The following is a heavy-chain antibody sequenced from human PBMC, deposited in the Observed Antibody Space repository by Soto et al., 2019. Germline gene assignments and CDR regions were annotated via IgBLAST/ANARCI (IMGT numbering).Heavy chain of an antibody. CDR1: GGSFRGYH. Sequence: SETLSLTCAVHGGSFRGYHWTWIRQPPGKGLEWIGEINNSGSTNDNPSLKSRVTISRDTSKNQFSLSLSSVAAADTAIYYCARGGYTSGWFRFWGQGILVTVSS. J-gene: IGHJ4*02. CDR2: INNSGST. D-gene: IGHD6-19*01. V-gene: IGHV4-34*01. CDR3: ARGGYTSGWFRF.